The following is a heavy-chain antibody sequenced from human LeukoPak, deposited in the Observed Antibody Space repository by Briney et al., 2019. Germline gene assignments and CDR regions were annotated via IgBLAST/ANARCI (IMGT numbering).Heavy chain of an antibody. CDR2: ITSTRSYI. CDR1: GFAFSSYA. V-gene: IGHV3-21*01. J-gene: IGHJ5*02. D-gene: IGHD2-2*03. Sequence: GGSLRLSCAASGFAFSSYAMNWVRQAPGKGLEWVSSITSTRSYIYYADSVKGGFTISRDNAKNSLYLQMDSLRAEDTAVYYCARDDGGYCSSSSCYLGWFDPWGQGTLVTVSS. CDR3: ARDDGGYCSSSSCYLGWFDP.